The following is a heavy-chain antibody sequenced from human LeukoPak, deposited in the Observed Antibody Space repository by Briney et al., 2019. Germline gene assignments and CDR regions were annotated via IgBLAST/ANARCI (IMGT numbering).Heavy chain of an antibody. V-gene: IGHV1-46*01. Sequence: ASVKVSCKPSGYAFTSYYMHWVRQAPGQGLEWMGIINPSGGDTSYAQKFQGRVTTTRDPSTSTVYMEVVSLRPEDTAVYYCARGCRVVPGVHNVGMTSYYNGMDVWGQGTTVTVSS. D-gene: IGHD2-2*01. J-gene: IGHJ6*02. CDR2: INPSGGDT. CDR1: GYAFTSYY. CDR3: ARGCRVVPGVHNVGMTSYYNGMDV.